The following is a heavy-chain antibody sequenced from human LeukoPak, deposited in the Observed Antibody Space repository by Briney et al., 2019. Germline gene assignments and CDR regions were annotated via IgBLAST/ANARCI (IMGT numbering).Heavy chain of an antibody. CDR1: GYTFTGYY. D-gene: IGHD3-3*01. V-gene: IGHV1-2*06. Sequence: GASVKVSCKASGYTFTGYYMHRVRQAPGQGLEWMGRINPNSGVTNFAQKFQGRVTMTRDTSISTAYMELSSLRSEDTAVYYCARGPYYDFWSGYHYYGMDVWGQGTTVTVSS. J-gene: IGHJ6*02. CDR3: ARGPYYDFWSGYHYYGMDV. CDR2: INPNSGVT.